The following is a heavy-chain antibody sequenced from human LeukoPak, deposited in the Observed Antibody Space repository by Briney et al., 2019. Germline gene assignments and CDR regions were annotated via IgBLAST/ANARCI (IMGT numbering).Heavy chain of an antibody. CDR1: GGSINSGNHY. CDR3: ARGGNCSGGSCYSDRGWFDP. V-gene: IGHV4-61*01. D-gene: IGHD2-15*01. Sequence: SETLSLTCTVSGGSINSGNHYWGWIRQPPGKGLEWIGYIYYSGSTNYNPSLKSRVTISVDTSKNQFSLKLSSVTAADTAVYYCARGGNCSGGSCYSDRGWFDPWGQGILVTVSS. J-gene: IGHJ5*02. CDR2: IYYSGST.